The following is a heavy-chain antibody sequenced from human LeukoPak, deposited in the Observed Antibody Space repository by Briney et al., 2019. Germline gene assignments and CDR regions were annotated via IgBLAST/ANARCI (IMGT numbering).Heavy chain of an antibody. Sequence: GGSLRLSCAASGFTFRKYNMNWVRQAPGKGLEWVSAISSGSSYIYYADSVKGRFTISRDNAKNSLYLQMNSLRAEDTAVYYCARGKLTYYYGSGSYSPRNWFDPWGQGTLVTVSS. V-gene: IGHV3-21*04. J-gene: IGHJ5*02. CDR1: GFTFRKYN. CDR3: ARGKLTYYYGSGSYSPRNWFDP. D-gene: IGHD3-10*01. CDR2: ISSGSSYI.